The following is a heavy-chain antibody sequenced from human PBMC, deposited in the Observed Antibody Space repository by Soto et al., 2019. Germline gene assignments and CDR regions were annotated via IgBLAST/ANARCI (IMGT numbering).Heavy chain of an antibody. V-gene: IGHV4-39*01. CDR2: IYYSRST. D-gene: IGHD3-3*01. Sequence: PSETLSLTCTVSGGAISSSSYYWGWICQPPGKGLEWIGSIYYSRSTYYNPSLKSRVTISVDTSKNQFSLKLSSVTAADTAVYYCARRDFWSGYYWAHWGQGTLVTVSS. CDR1: GGAISSSSYY. CDR3: ARRDFWSGYYWAH. J-gene: IGHJ4*02.